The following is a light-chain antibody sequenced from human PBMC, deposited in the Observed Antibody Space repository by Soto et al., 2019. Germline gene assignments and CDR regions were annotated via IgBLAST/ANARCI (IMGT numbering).Light chain of an antibody. Sequence: EIVMTQSPDTLSLSPGEGATLSCRASQTASSSYLAWYQQNPGQAPSLLIYGTSTRATGIPDRFSGSGSGTDFTLSIRRMQPEEFAVDYCQQYGSSGTFGPGTKVDIK. J-gene: IGKJ1*01. CDR1: QTASSSY. V-gene: IGKV3-20*01. CDR3: QQYGSSGT. CDR2: GTS.